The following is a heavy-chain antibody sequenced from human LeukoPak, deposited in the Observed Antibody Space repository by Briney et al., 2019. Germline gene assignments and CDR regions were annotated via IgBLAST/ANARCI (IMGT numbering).Heavy chain of an antibody. V-gene: IGHV3-9*01. J-gene: IGHJ4*02. Sequence: GGSLRLSCAASEFTFSSYAMSWVRHAPGKGLEWVSGISWNSGSIGYADSVKGRFTISRDNAKNSLYLQMNSLRAEDTAVYYCAARDCSSSSCYRFDYWGQGTLITVSS. D-gene: IGHD2-2*02. CDR1: EFTFSSYA. CDR3: AARDCSSSSCYRFDY. CDR2: ISWNSGSI.